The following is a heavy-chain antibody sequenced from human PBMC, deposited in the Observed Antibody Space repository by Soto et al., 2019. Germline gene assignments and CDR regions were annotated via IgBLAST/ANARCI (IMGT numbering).Heavy chain of an antibody. D-gene: IGHD1-26*01. CDR2: INAGNGNT. V-gene: IGHV1-3*05. CDR1: GYTFTSYA. J-gene: IGHJ6*02. Sequence: QVQLVQSGAEEKKPGASVKVSCKASGYTFTSYAMHWVRQAPGQRLEWMGWINAGNGNTKYSQKFQGRVTITRDTSASTAYMELSSLRSEDTAVYYCAREPKVDYYYGMDVWGLGTTVTVSS. CDR3: AREPKVDYYYGMDV.